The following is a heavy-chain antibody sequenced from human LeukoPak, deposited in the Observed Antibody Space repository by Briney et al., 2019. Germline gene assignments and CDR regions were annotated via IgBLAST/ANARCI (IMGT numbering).Heavy chain of an antibody. J-gene: IGHJ4*02. CDR1: GYTFTGYY. CDR2: INPNSGGT. V-gene: IGHV1-2*02. CDR3: ARVGVHSGYEYLFDY. D-gene: IGHD5-12*01. Sequence: ASVKVSCKASGYTFTGYYMHWVRQAPGQGLEWMGWINPNSGGTNYAQKFQGRVTMTRDTSISTACMELSRLRSDDTAVYYCARVGVHSGYEYLFDYWGRGTLVTVSS.